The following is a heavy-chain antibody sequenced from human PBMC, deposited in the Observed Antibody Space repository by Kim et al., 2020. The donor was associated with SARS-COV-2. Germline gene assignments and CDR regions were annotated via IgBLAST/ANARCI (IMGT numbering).Heavy chain of an antibody. V-gene: IGHV3-73*01. Sequence: GGSLRLSCAASGFSFSGSAIHWVRQASGKGLEWVGRIRSKTNNYATAYAASVKGRFTISRDDSKNTAYLQMNSLKTEDTAVYYCIRLGWEMATINDPPWGQGTLVTVSS. J-gene: IGHJ5*02. D-gene: IGHD5-12*01. CDR1: GFSFSGSA. CDR2: IRSKTNNYAT. CDR3: IRLGWEMATINDPP.